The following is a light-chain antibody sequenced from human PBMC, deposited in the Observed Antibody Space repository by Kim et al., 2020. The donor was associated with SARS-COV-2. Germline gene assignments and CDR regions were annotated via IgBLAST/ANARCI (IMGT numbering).Light chain of an antibody. CDR3: QQSFSMPYT. Sequence: DIQMTQSPSSLSASVGDRVTITCRASQSINRYLNWYQQKPGKAPKLLIYAASSLQSGVPSRFSGSVSGTHFTLTISSLQPEDFATYYCQQSFSMPYTFGQGTKLEI. CDR1: QSINRY. V-gene: IGKV1-39*01. CDR2: AAS. J-gene: IGKJ2*01.